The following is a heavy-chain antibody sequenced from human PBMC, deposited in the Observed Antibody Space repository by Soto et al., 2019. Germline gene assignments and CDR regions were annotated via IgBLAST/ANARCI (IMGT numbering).Heavy chain of an antibody. V-gene: IGHV1-2*02. CDR2: IHPNTGGT. CDR3: ASDFRTRGWFRQAGNFAMDV. Sequence: QVQLVQSGAEVREPGASVKVSCKASGYPYTNSYMHWVRQAPGQGLEWMGWIHPNTGGTNYAQKFQGRVTMTRDTSVSTVYMELNRLTSDDTAIYFCASDFRTRGWFRQAGNFAMDVWGQGTTVTVS. D-gene: IGHD6-19*01. J-gene: IGHJ6*02. CDR1: GYPYTNSY.